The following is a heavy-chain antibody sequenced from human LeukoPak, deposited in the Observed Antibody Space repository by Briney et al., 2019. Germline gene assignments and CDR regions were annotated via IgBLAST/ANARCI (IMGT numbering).Heavy chain of an antibody. J-gene: IGHJ4*02. D-gene: IGHD2-2*01. CDR3: AKDLMRYQLLWVDY. Sequence: PGGSLRLSCAASGFTFSSYAMHWVRQAPGKGLGWVAVISYDGSNKYYADSVKGRFTISRDNSKNTLYLQMNSLRAEDTAVYYCAKDLMRYQLLWVDYWGQGTLVTVSS. CDR1: GFTFSSYA. CDR2: ISYDGSNK. V-gene: IGHV3-30-3*01.